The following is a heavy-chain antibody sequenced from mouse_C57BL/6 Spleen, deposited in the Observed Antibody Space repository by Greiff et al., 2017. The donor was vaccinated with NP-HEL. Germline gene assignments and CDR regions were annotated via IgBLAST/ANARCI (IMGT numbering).Heavy chain of an antibody. CDR1: GYTFTSYW. D-gene: IGHD1-1*01. CDR2: IDPSDSYP. CDR3: ARRQLLRYFDY. J-gene: IGHJ2*01. V-gene: IGHV1-50*01. Sequence: QVQLQQPGAELVKPGASVKLSCKASGYTFTSYWMQWVKQRPGQGLEWIGEIDPSDSYPNYNQKFKGKATLTVDPSSSSAYMQLSSLTSEDSAVYYCARRQLLRYFDYWGQGTTLTVSS.